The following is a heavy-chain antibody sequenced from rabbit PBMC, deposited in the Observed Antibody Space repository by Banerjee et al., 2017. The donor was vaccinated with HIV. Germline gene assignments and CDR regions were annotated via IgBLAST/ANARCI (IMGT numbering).Heavy chain of an antibody. D-gene: IGHD2-1*01. CDR3: ARDLVGVIGWNFYL. J-gene: IGHJ4*01. Sequence: QAQLVESGGGLVQPEGSLTLTCKASGFSFSDRDVMCWVRQAPGKGLEWIACINASTGKPVYATWASGRFTISRTSSTTVTLRMTSLTAADRATYFCARDLVGVIGWNFYLWGQGTLVTVS. V-gene: IGHV1S45*01. CDR2: INASTGKP. CDR1: GFSFSDRDV.